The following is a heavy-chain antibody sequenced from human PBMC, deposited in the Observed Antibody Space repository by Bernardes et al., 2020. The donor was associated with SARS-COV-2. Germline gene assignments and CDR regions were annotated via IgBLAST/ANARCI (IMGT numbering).Heavy chain of an antibody. Sequence: SVKVSCKTSGGIFSNYVFSWVRQAPGQGLEWMGGIIPPFGRTIYAQKFQGRVAISADTSTNIAYMELSSLRSDDTALYYCARGKYQLRGSWYYNGLDVWGQGTTVTVSS. CDR2: IIPPFGRT. CDR1: GGIFSNYV. J-gene: IGHJ6*02. D-gene: IGHD2-2*01. CDR3: ARGKYQLRGSWYYNGLDV. V-gene: IGHV1-69*06.